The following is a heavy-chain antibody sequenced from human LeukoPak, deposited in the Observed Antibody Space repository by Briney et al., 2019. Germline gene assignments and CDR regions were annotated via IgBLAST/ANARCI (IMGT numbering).Heavy chain of an antibody. D-gene: IGHD1-26*01. Sequence: SETLSLTCTVSGGSISSYYWSWIRQPPGKGLEWIGYIYYSGSTNYNPSLKSRVTISVDTSKNQFSLKLSSVTAADTAVYYCGRVGRVGATPGTILGAFDIWGQGTMVTVSS. J-gene: IGHJ3*02. CDR1: GGSISSYY. CDR3: GRVGRVGATPGTILGAFDI. CDR2: IYYSGST. V-gene: IGHV4-59*01.